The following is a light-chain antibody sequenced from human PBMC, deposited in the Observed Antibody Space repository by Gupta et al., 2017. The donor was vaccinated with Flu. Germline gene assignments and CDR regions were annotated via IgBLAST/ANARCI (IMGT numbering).Light chain of an antibody. Sequence: QSALTQPPSVSGSPGQSVTISCTGTSSDVGTYNRVSWYQQPPGTAPKLMIYEVSNRPSGVPDRFSGSKSGNTASLTISGLQGEDEADYYCSSYTSSSIYVFGTGTKVTVL. CDR3: SSYTSSSIYV. CDR1: SSDVGTYNR. CDR2: EVS. V-gene: IGLV2-18*02. J-gene: IGLJ1*01.